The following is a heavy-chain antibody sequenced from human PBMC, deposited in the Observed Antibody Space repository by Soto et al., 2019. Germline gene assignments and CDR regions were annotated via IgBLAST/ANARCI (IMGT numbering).Heavy chain of an antibody. CDR3: ARERSSGWYVDY. D-gene: IGHD6-19*01. CDR1: GYTFTSYD. Sequence: QVQLVQSGAEVKKPGVSVKVSCKASGYTFTSYDINWVRQATGQGLEWMGWMNPNSGNTGYAQKFQGRVTMTRNTSISTAYIELSSLRSEDTAVYYCARERSSGWYVDYWGQGTLVTVSS. J-gene: IGHJ4*02. V-gene: IGHV1-8*01. CDR2: MNPNSGNT.